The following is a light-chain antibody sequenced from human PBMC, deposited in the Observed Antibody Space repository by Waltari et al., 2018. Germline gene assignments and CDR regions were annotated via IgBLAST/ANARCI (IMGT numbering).Light chain of an antibody. CDR3: QHYDGWPPSYT. Sequence: DIVMTQSPATLSVSPGERVTLSCRASQSISSNLAWYQQGPGQAPKLLIYGACNRATGSPARFSGSGSGTEFTLTISSLQSGDFAVYFCQHYDGWPPSYTFGQGTKLEIK. CDR1: QSISSN. J-gene: IGKJ2*01. V-gene: IGKV3-15*01. CDR2: GAC.